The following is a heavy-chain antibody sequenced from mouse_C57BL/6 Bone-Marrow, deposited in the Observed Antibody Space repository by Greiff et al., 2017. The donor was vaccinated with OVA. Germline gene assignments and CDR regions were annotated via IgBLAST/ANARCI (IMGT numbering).Heavy chain of an antibody. D-gene: IGHD1-1*01. Sequence: QVQLKQSGAELMKPGASVKLSCKATGYTFTGYWIEWVKQRPGHGLEWIGEILPGSGSTNYNEKFKGKATFTADTSSNTAYMQLSSLTTEDSAIYYFARGRNITTVVATELGGGYFDYWGQGTTLTVSS. J-gene: IGHJ2*01. CDR3: ARGRNITTVVATELGGGYFDY. CDR1: GYTFTGYW. CDR2: ILPGSGST. V-gene: IGHV1-9*01.